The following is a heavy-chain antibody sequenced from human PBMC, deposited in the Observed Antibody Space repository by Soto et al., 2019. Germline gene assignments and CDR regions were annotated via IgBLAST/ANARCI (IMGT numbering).Heavy chain of an antibody. V-gene: IGHV3-66*01. D-gene: IGHD3-10*01. J-gene: IGHJ3*02. CDR3: ARGLVRGVSAFDI. Sequence: EVQLVESGGGLVQPGGSLRLSCAASGFTVSSNHMSWVRQAPGKGLEWVSVIYSGGNTYYADSVKGRFTISRDTSKNTVSLQMNSLRAEDTAEYYCARGLVRGVSAFDICGQGTMVTVSS. CDR1: GFTVSSNH. CDR2: IYSGGNT.